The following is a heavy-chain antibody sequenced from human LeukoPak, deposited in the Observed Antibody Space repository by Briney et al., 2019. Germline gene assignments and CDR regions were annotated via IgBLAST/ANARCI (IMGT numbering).Heavy chain of an antibody. CDR2: INHSGST. CDR3: ARAGYCSSTCCYSAFDI. V-gene: IGHV4-34*01. Sequence: PSETLSLTCAVYGGSFSGYYWSWIRQPPGKGLEWIGEINHSGSTNYNPSLKSRVTISVDTSKNQFSLKLSSVTAADTAVYYCARAGYCSSTCCYSAFDIWGQGTMVTVSS. D-gene: IGHD2-2*02. CDR1: GGSFSGYY. J-gene: IGHJ3*02.